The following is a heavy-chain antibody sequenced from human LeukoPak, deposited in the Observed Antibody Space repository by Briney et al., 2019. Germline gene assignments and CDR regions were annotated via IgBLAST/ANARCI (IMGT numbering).Heavy chain of an antibody. CDR3: ASFSIAAAVNPPFDY. CDR1: GFTFSSYA. V-gene: IGHV3-30-3*01. Sequence: GGSLRLSCAASGFTFSSYAMHWVRQAPGKGLEWVAVISYDGSNKYYADSVKGRFTISRDNSKNTLYLQMNSLRAEDTAVYYCASFSIAAAVNPPFDYWGQGTLVTVSS. J-gene: IGHJ4*02. CDR2: ISYDGSNK. D-gene: IGHD6-13*01.